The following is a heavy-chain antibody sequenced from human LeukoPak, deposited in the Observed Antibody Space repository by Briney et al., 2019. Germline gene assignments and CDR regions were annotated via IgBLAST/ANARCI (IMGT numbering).Heavy chain of an antibody. D-gene: IGHD2-15*01. Sequence: GGSLRLSCVASGFTFSSYSMNWVRQAPGKGPEWVSYISSSSTTIYYADSVKGRFTISRDNVQNSMYLQMNSLRAEDTAVYYCARDPDRGGGFDYWGQGTLVTVSS. CDR2: ISSSSTTI. CDR1: GFTFSSYS. CDR3: ARDPDRGGGFDY. V-gene: IGHV3-48*01. J-gene: IGHJ4*02.